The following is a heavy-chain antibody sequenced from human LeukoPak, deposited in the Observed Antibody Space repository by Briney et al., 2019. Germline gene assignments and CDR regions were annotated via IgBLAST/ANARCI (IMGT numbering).Heavy chain of an antibody. CDR1: GGSISSYY. Sequence: PSETLSLTCTVSGGSISSYYWSWIRQPPGKGLEWIGYIYYSGSTNYNPSLKSRVTISVDTSKNQFSLKLSSVTAADTAVYYCARAPPPFIAAAGRRSYYYYYYMDVWGKGTTVTASS. D-gene: IGHD6-13*01. V-gene: IGHV4-59*01. CDR3: ARAPPPFIAAAGRRSYYYYYYMDV. CDR2: IYYSGST. J-gene: IGHJ6*03.